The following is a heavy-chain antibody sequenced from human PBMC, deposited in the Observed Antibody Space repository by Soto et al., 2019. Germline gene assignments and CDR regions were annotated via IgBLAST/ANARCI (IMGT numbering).Heavy chain of an antibody. Sequence: SATLSLTCIVSGAALSSGGYFYTWVRQPPGKGLEWLGYIYYGGGTNYNPSLKSRVTISLDKSKSQFSLRLISVTAADTAVYYCTREQSDDNYFDPWGQGTLVTVSS. J-gene: IGHJ5*02. D-gene: IGHD6-19*01. V-gene: IGHV4-61*08. CDR2: IYYGGGT. CDR3: TREQSDDNYFDP. CDR1: GAALSSGGYF.